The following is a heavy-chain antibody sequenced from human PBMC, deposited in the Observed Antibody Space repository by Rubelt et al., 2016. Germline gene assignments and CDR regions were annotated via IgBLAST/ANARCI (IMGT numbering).Heavy chain of an antibody. CDR3: ASGPAVAFDY. V-gene: IGHV1-8*01. CDR1: GYSLTKLS. Sequence: QVQLVQSGAEVRKPGASVKVSCKISGYSLTKLSIHWVRQGPGGGLDWMGWMNPNSGNTGYAQKFQGRVTMTRNNSISTAYMELSSLRSEDTAVYYCASGPAVAFDYWGQGTLVTVSS. CDR2: MNPNSGNT. J-gene: IGHJ4*02. D-gene: IGHD6-19*01.